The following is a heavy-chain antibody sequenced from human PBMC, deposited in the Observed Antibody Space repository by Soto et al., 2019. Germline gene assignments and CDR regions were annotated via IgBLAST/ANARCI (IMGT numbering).Heavy chain of an antibody. CDR3: ATLSSGYDYGGIDVSGTSYPIDY. CDR2: IYPGDSDT. V-gene: IGHV5-51*01. J-gene: IGHJ4*02. Sequence: PGQSLKISCKGSGYSFTSYLIGWVRQMPGKGLEWMGIIYPGDSDTRYSPSFQGQVTISADKSISTAYLQWSSLKASDTAMYYCATLSSGYDYGGIDVSGTSYPIDYWGQGTLVTVSS. D-gene: IGHD5-12*01. CDR1: GYSFTSYL.